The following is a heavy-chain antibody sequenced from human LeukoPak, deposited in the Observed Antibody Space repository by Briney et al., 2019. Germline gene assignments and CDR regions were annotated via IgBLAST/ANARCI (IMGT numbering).Heavy chain of an antibody. CDR3: ARTSEWELQH. CDR2: IYTSGST. J-gene: IGHJ1*01. D-gene: IGHD1-26*01. V-gene: IGHV4-61*02. CDR1: GGSISSSSYY. Sequence: SETLSLTCTVSGGSISSSSYYWNWIRQPAGKGLEWTGRIYTSGSTNYNPSLKSRVTMSVDTSKNQFSLKLSSVTAADTAVYYCARTSEWELQHWGQGTLVTVSS.